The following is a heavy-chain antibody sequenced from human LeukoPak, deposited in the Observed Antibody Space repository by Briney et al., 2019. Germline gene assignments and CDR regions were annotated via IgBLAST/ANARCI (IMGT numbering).Heavy chain of an antibody. D-gene: IGHD6-13*01. Sequence: GRSLRLSCAASGFTFDDYAMHWVRQAPGKGLEWVSGMSWNSGSIGYADSVKGRFTISRDNAKNSLYLQMNSLRAEDTALYYCAKDADSSSWYYFDYWGQGTLVTVSS. CDR1: GFTFDDYA. J-gene: IGHJ4*02. V-gene: IGHV3-9*01. CDR2: MSWNSGSI. CDR3: AKDADSSSWYYFDY.